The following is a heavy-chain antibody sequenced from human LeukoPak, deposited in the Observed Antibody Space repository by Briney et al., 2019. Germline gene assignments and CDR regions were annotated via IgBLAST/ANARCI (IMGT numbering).Heavy chain of an antibody. CDR2: MSGSGGMT. Sequence: GGSLRLSCEASGFTFNNYAMSWVRQAPGKGLEWVSAMSGSGGMTYTADSVKGRFTISRDNSKNTLDLQMNSLRADDTAVYYCAKGPFFYYDASGYNYYDLWGQGTLVAVSS. V-gene: IGHV3-23*01. CDR1: GFTFNNYA. D-gene: IGHD3-22*01. J-gene: IGHJ4*02. CDR3: AKGPFFYYDASGYNYYDL.